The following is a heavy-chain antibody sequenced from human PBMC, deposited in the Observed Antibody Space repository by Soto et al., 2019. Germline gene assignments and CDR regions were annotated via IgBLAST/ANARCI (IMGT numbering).Heavy chain of an antibody. J-gene: IGHJ4*02. CDR3: ARSNGDYGDY. Sequence: SETLSLTCSVSGDSLSGSTYYWGWVRQPPGKGLEWIGCIYYSGSTNYNPSLKSRVTISVDTSKNQFSLKLSSVTAADTAVYYCARSNGDYGDYWGQGTLVTVSS. CDR2: IYYSGST. D-gene: IGHD4-17*01. V-gene: IGHV4-61*01. CDR1: GDSLSGSTYY.